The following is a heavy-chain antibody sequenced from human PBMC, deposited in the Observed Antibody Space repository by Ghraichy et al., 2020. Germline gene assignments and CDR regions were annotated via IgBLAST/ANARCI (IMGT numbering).Heavy chain of an antibody. J-gene: IGHJ6*02. CDR2: INSDGSST. CDR1: GFILSSYW. Sequence: GESLNISCAASGFILSSYWMHWVRQGPGRGLVWVSRINSDGSSTSYADSVRGRFTVSRDNAQNSLYLQMKSLRDEDTAVYYCARASTVVRFYYYAGLDVWGQGTTVTVAS. V-gene: IGHV3-74*01. CDR3: ARASTVVRFYYYAGLDV. D-gene: IGHD4-23*01.